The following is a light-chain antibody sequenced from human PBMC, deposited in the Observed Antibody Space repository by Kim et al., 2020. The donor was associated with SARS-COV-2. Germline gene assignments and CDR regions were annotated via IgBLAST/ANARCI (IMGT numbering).Light chain of an antibody. V-gene: IGLV6-57*03. Sequence: LTQPHSVSESPGKTVTISCTRSSGSIANNYVQWYQQRPGSGPTTVIYQDNQRPSGVPDRFSGSIDSSSNSASLTISGLKAEDEADYYCQSYDTTNQVFGGGTQLTVL. CDR3: QSYDTTNQV. CDR1: SGSIANNY. CDR2: QDN. J-gene: IGLJ3*02.